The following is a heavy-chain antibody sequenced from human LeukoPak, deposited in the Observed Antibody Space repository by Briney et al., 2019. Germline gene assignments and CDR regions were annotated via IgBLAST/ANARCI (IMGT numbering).Heavy chain of an antibody. D-gene: IGHD3-10*01. CDR1: GGSISSRNYY. CDR2: IHYSGST. V-gene: IGHV4-39*01. CDR3: ARQSGAYGRVDY. Sequence: PSEALSLTCTVSGGSISSRNYYWGWVRQPPGKGLEWIGNIHYSGSTYYNPSLKSRVTISVDRSKNQFSLELTSVTAADTAVYYCARQSGAYGRVDYWGQGTLVTVSS. J-gene: IGHJ4*02.